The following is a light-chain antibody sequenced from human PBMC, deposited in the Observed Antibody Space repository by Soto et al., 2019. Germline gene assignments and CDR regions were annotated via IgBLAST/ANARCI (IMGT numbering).Light chain of an antibody. CDR3: HQRSDWPWT. V-gene: IGKV3-11*01. CDR1: QSISGY. CDR2: DAS. Sequence: EIVLTQSPATLSLSPGERATLSCRASQSISGYLAWYQQRPGQAPRLLIYDASNRATGITARFSGSGSGTDFTLTSSSLEPDDFAVYYCHQRSDWPWTFGQGTKVEIK. J-gene: IGKJ1*01.